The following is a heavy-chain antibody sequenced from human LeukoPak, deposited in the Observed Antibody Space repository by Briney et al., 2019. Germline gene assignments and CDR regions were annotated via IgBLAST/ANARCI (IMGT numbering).Heavy chain of an antibody. D-gene: IGHD2-2*01. J-gene: IGHJ5*02. V-gene: IGHV3-21*01. CDR2: ISSSSSTI. CDR3: ASFPVVPAARGTGP. Sequence: GGSLRLSCAASGFTFSSYSMNWVRQAPGKGLEWVSSISSSSSTIYYADSVKGRFTISRDNAKNSLYLQMNSLRAEDTAVYYCASFPVVPAARGTGPWGQGTLVTVSS. CDR1: GFTFSSYS.